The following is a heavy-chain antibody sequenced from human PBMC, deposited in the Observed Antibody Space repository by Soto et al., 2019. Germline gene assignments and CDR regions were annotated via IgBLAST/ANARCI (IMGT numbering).Heavy chain of an antibody. Sequence: GGSLRLSCAASGFTFSSYGMHWVRQAPGKGLEWVAVISYDGSNKYYADSAKGRFTISRDNSKNTLYLQMNSLRAEDTAVYYCAKDRSSREFDYWGQGTLVTVSS. J-gene: IGHJ4*02. V-gene: IGHV3-30*18. CDR2: ISYDGSNK. CDR1: GFTFSSYG. D-gene: IGHD6-19*01. CDR3: AKDRSSREFDY.